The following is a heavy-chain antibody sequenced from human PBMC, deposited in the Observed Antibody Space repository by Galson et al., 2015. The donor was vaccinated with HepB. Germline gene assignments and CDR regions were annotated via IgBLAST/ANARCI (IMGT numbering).Heavy chain of an antibody. Sequence: SVKVSCKASGGTFSSYAISWVRQAPGQGLEWMGGIIPIFGTANYAQKFQGRVTITADESTSTAYMELSSLRSEDTAVYYCASLLRGGKKQWLDPRERNYYYYGMDVWGQGTTVTVSS. J-gene: IGHJ6*02. V-gene: IGHV1-69*13. CDR2: IIPIFGTA. CDR3: ASLLRGGKKQWLDPRERNYYYYGMDV. CDR1: GGTFSSYA. D-gene: IGHD6-19*01.